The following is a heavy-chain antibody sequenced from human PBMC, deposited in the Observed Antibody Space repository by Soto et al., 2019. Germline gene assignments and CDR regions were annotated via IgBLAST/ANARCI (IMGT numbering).Heavy chain of an antibody. CDR1: GDSVSSNSAA. V-gene: IGHV6-1*01. CDR2: TYYRSKWYN. Sequence: SPTLSLTCAISGDSVSSNSAAWNWIRQSPSRGLEWLGRTYYRSKWYNDYAVSVKSRITINPDTSKNQFSLQLNSVTPEDTAVYYCARGDIVPGVITYNWFDPWGQGTPVTVSS. D-gene: IGHD3-10*01. CDR3: ARGDIVPGVITYNWFDP. J-gene: IGHJ5*02.